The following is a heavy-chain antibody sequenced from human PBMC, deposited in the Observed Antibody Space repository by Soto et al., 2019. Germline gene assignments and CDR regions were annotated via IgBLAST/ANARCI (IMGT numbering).Heavy chain of an antibody. CDR3: ARVIYSNYRESYYYMDV. J-gene: IGHJ6*03. CDR1: GYTFTSYG. Sequence: QVQLVQSGAEVKKPGASVKVSCKASGYTFTSYGISRVRQAPGQGLEWMGWISAYNGNTNYAQKLQGRVTMTTDTSTSTAYMELRSLRSDDTAVYYCARVIYSNYRESYYYMDVWGKGTTVTVSS. V-gene: IGHV1-18*01. CDR2: ISAYNGNT. D-gene: IGHD4-4*01.